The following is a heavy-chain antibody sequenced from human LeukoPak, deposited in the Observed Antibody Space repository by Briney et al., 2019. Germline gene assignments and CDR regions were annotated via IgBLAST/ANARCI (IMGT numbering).Heavy chain of an antibody. D-gene: IGHD1-7*01. CDR2: ISSSSSYI. CDR3: AGSGITGTIDY. Sequence: PGGSLRLSCAASGFTFSSYAMSWVRQAPGKGLEWVSSISSSSSYIYYADSVKGRFTISRDNAKNSLYLQMNSLRAEDTAVYYCAGSGITGTIDYWGQGTLVTVSS. V-gene: IGHV3-21*01. CDR1: GFTFSSYA. J-gene: IGHJ4*02.